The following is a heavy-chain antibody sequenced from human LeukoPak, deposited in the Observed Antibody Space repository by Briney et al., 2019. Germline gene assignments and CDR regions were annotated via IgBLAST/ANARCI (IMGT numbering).Heavy chain of an antibody. D-gene: IGHD3-10*01. CDR3: AKEGPLYYYGSGSSDY. CDR2: IRYDGSNK. Sequence: PGGSLRLSCAASGFTFSSYGMHWVRQAPGKGLEWVAFIRYDGSNKYYADSVKGRFTISRDNSKNTLYLQMNSLRAEDTAVYYCAKEGPLYYYGSGSSDYWGQGTLVTVSS. V-gene: IGHV3-30*02. CDR1: GFTFSSYG. J-gene: IGHJ4*02.